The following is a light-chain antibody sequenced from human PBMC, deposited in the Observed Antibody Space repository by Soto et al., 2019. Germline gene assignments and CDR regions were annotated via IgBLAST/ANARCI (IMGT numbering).Light chain of an antibody. Sequence: EIVLTQSPGTLSLSPGERATLSCRASQSVSSSYLAWYQQKPGQAPRLLIYGASSRATGIPGRFSGSGSGTDFTLTISSLEPEDFAVYYCQQRSTWPLTFGGGTKVDIK. CDR2: GAS. J-gene: IGKJ4*01. CDR3: QQRSTWPLT. V-gene: IGKV3D-20*02. CDR1: QSVSSSY.